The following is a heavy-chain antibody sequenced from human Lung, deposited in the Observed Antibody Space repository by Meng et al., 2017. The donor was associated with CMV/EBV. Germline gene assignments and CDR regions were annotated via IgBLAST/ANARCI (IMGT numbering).Heavy chain of an antibody. D-gene: IGHD3-22*01. J-gene: IGHJ5*01. Sequence: SXTXSLXCAVYGGSFSGYDWSWIRQSPGKGLEWIGEINHRGSTNYNPSLKSRLTISVDTSKNQFSLKLNSVTAADTAVYYCARGSTSVTMIVVVITAASLAYDSW. CDR3: ARGSTSVTMIVVVITAASLAYDS. CDR1: GGSFSGYD. CDR2: INHRGST. V-gene: IGHV4-34*01.